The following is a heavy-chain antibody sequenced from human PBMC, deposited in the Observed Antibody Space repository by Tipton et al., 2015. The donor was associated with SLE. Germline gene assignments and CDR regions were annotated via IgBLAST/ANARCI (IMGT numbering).Heavy chain of an antibody. D-gene: IGHD3-22*01. CDR3: ARDPPWVTMNYYGMDV. CDR1: GGSVSSGSYY. V-gene: IGHV4-61*01. J-gene: IGHJ6*02. CDR2: IYYSGST. Sequence: TLSLTCTVSGGSVSSGSYYWSWIRQPPGKGLEWIGYIYYSGSTNYNPSLKSRVTISVDTSKNQFSLKLSSVTAADTAVYYCARDPPWVTMNYYGMDVWGQGTTVTVSS.